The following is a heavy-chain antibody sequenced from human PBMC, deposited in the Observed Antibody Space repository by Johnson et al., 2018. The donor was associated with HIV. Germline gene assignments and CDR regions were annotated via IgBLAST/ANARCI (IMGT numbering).Heavy chain of an antibody. Sequence: QMQLVESGGGLVQPGGSLRLSCVVSGFPFSSFWMHWIRQAPGKGLEWVSYITSSGSTIYYADSVKGRFTISRDNAKNSLYLQMNSLRAEDTAVYSCAKDGRYSEGYGVFDIGGQGTMVTVSS. D-gene: IGHD3-10*01. CDR1: GFPFSSFW. CDR2: ITSSGSTI. V-gene: IGHV3-11*04. CDR3: AKDGRYSEGYGVFDI. J-gene: IGHJ3*02.